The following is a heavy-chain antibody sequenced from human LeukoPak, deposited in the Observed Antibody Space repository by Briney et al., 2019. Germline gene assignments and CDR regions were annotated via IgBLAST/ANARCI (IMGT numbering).Heavy chain of an antibody. CDR3: ARDVGAYVDY. CDR1: GGSISSYH. V-gene: IGHV4-59*12. J-gene: IGHJ4*02. D-gene: IGHD1-26*01. Sequence: SETLSLTCTVSGGSISSYHWSWIRQPPGKGLEWIGYIYYSGSTNYDPSLKSRVTISVDTSKNQFSLQLNSVTPEDTAVYYCARDVGAYVDYWGQGTLVTVSS. CDR2: IYYSGST.